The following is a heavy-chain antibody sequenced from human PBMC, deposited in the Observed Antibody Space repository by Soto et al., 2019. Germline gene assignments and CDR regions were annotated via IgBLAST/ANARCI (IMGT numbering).Heavy chain of an antibody. V-gene: IGHV3-48*03. J-gene: IGHJ6*02. CDR2: ISSSGSTI. Sequence: TVGSLRLSCAASGFTFSSYEMNWVRRAPGKGLEWVLYISSSGSTIYYADSVKGRFTISRDNAKNSLYLQMNSLRAEDTAVYYCARFYSSSSGYYYGMDVWGQGTTVTVSS. CDR3: ARFYSSSSGYYYGMDV. CDR1: GFTFSSYE. D-gene: IGHD6-6*01.